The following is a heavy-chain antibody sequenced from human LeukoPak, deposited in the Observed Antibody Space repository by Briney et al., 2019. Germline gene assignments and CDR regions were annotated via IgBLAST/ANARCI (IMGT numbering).Heavy chain of an antibody. CDR3: ARGRMGDYYYDSSGSFDY. D-gene: IGHD3-22*01. CDR2: INHSGGT. CDR1: GGSFSGYY. V-gene: IGHV4-34*01. J-gene: IGHJ4*02. Sequence: SETLSLTCAVYGGSFSGYYWSWIRQPPGKGLEWIGEINHSGGTNYNPSLKSRVTISVDTSKNQFSLKLSSVTAADTAVYYCARGRMGDYYYDSSGSFDYWGQGTLVTVSS.